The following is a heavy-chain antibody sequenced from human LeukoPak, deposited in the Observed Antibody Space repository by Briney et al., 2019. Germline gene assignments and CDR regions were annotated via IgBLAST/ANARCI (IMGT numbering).Heavy chain of an antibody. CDR2: INPNSGGT. J-gene: IGHJ5*02. Sequence: ASVKVSCKTSGYTFTGYYIHWVRQAPGQGLEWMGWINPNSGGTNYAQNFQGRVTTTRDTSISTAYMELSRLRSDDTAVYYCVRDDVSPWGQGTLVTVSS. CDR3: VRDDVSP. V-gene: IGHV1-2*02. CDR1: GYTFTGYY.